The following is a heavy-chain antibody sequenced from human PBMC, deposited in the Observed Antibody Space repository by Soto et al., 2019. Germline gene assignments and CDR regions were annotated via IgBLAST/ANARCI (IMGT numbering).Heavy chain of an antibody. CDR3: AREFGMDV. J-gene: IGHJ6*02. V-gene: IGHV3-11*01. Sequence: PWGSLRLSCAASGFTFSDNYMSWFRQAPGKGLEYISYISSSGSTMQYTDSVKGRFTVSRDNAKNSLYLQMNSLRAEDTAVYYCAREFGMDVWGQGTTVTVSS. CDR2: ISSSGSTM. CDR1: GFTFSDNY.